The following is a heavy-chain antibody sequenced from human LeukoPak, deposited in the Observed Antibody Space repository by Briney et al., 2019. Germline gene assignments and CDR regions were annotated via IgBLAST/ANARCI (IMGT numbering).Heavy chain of an antibody. Sequence: GGSLRLSCAASGFTFSSYWMSWVRQAPGKGLEWVSSISSSSSYIYYADSVKGRFTISRDNAKNSLYLQMNSLRAEDTAVYYCASVVLRGVNYWGQGTLVTVSS. D-gene: IGHD3-10*01. J-gene: IGHJ4*02. CDR1: GFTFSSYW. V-gene: IGHV3-21*01. CDR3: ASVVLRGVNY. CDR2: ISSSSSYI.